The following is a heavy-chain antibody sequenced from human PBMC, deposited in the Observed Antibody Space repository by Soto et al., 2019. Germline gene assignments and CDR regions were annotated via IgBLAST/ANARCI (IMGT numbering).Heavy chain of an antibody. D-gene: IGHD1-26*01. CDR2: ISGSGGST. J-gene: IGHJ4*02. Sequence: EVQLLESGGGLVQPGGSLRLSCAASGFTFSSYAMSWVRQAPGKGLEWVSAISGSGGSTYYADSVKGRFTISRDNSKNMLYLQMNSLRAEDTAVYYCAKLWELLPANFDYWGQGTLVTVSS. V-gene: IGHV3-23*01. CDR1: GFTFSSYA. CDR3: AKLWELLPANFDY.